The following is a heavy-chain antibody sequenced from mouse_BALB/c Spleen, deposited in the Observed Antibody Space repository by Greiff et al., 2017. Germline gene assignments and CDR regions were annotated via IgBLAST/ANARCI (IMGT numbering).Heavy chain of an antibody. CDR2: IWAGGGT. CDR1: GFSLTSSG. J-gene: IGHJ4*01. Sequence: VQRVESGPGLVAPSQSLSITCTVSGFSLTSSGVHWVRQPPGKGLAWLGVIWAGGGTNYNSALMSRLSISKDNSKSQVFLKMNSLQTDDTAMYYGARESDYYAMDYWGQGTSVTVAS. CDR3: ARESDYYAMDY. V-gene: IGHV2-9*02.